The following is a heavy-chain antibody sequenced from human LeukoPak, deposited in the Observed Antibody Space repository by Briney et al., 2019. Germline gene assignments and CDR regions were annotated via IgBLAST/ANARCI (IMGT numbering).Heavy chain of an antibody. CDR1: GYTFTSYD. CDR2: MNPNSGNT. CDR3: ARGAAAHDAFDI. Sequence: GASVKVSCKASGYTFTSYDINWVRQATGQGLEWMGWMNPNSGNTGYAQKFQGRVTITRSTSISTAYMELSSLRSEDTAVYYCARGAAAHDAFDIWGQGTMVTVSS. V-gene: IGHV1-8*03. D-gene: IGHD6-13*01. J-gene: IGHJ3*02.